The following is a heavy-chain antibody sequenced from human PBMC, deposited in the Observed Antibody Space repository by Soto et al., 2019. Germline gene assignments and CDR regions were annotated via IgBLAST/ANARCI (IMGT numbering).Heavy chain of an antibody. Sequence: QVHLVQSGAEVKKPGASVKVSCKASGYDFTAYAMHWVRQAPGQSLEWMGWLNSGNGNTKYSEKFQGRVTITSHTSATTAYMELSGLRSEDTAVYYCATYRGYGDPNDYWGQGTLVTVSS. CDR3: ATYRGYGDPNDY. CDR2: LNSGNGNT. J-gene: IGHJ4*02. D-gene: IGHD5-12*01. CDR1: GYDFTAYA. V-gene: IGHV1-3*04.